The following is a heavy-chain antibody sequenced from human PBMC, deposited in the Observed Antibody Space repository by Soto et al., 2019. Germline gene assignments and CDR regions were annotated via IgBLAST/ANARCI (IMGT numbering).Heavy chain of an antibody. Sequence: QVQLVESGGGLVEPGGSLRLSCAASGFTFSDYYMSWVRQAPGKGLECISYISTSDNTAYYADSVKGRFTISRDNTQNSLYLQMNSLRADDTAVYYCARGHQYFHPWGQGTLVIVSS. CDR2: ISTSDNTA. J-gene: IGHJ5*02. CDR1: GFTFSDYY. V-gene: IGHV3-11*01. CDR3: ARGHQYFHP. D-gene: IGHD2-2*01.